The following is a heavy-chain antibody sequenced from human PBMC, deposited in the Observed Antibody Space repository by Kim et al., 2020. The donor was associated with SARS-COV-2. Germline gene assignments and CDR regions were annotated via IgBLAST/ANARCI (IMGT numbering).Heavy chain of an antibody. CDR2: ISSSSSYI. CDR3: AGNYCSSTSCSLYYYYGMDG. D-gene: IGHD2-2*01. CDR1: GFTFSSYS. V-gene: IGHV3-21*01. Sequence: GGSLRLSCAASGFTFSSYSMNWVRQAPGKGLEWVSSISSSSSYIYYADSVKGRFTISRDNAKNSLYLQMNSLRAEDTAVYYCAGNYCSSTSCSLYYYYGMDGWGQGTTVTVSS. J-gene: IGHJ6*02.